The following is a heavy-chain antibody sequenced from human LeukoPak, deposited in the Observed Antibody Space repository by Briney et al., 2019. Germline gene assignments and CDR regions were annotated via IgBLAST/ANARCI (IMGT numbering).Heavy chain of an antibody. CDR1: VGSISRYY. D-gene: IGHD1-26*01. Sequence: PSGTLSLTCTVSVGSISRYYWSWIRQPPGKGLEWMGYIYYSGSTNYNPSLKSRVTISVDTSKNQFSLKLSSVTAADTAVYYCAGSGSYDYFDYWGQGTLVTVSS. J-gene: IGHJ4*02. CDR3: AGSGSYDYFDY. CDR2: IYYSGST. V-gene: IGHV4-59*01.